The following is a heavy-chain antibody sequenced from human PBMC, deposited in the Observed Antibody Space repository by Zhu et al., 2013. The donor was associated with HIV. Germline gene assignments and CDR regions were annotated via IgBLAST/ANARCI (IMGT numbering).Heavy chain of an antibody. V-gene: IGHV1-8*01. CDR2: MNPNSGNT. Sequence: QVQLVQSGAEVKKPGASVKVSCKASGYTFTSYDINWVRQATGQGLEWMGWMNPNSGNTGYAQKFQGRVTMTRNTSISTAYMELSSLRSEDTAVYYCARTGQNTYYYDSSGYNSFDYWGPGNLVTVSS. D-gene: IGHD3-22*01. CDR1: GYTFTSYD. J-gene: IGHJ4*03. CDR3: ARTGQNTYYYDSSGYNSFDY.